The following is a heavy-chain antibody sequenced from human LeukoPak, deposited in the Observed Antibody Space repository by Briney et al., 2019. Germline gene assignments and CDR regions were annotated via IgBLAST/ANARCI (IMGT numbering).Heavy chain of an antibody. Sequence: PGGSLRLSCAASGFTFSSHGMNWVRQAPGKGLEWVSGISPSGGITYYTDSVKGRFTISRDNSKNTLYLQMNSLRAEDTAVYYCAQWGYSGSYHDAFDIWGQGTMVTVSS. CDR1: GFTFSSHG. V-gene: IGHV3-23*01. CDR2: ISPSGGIT. D-gene: IGHD1-26*01. J-gene: IGHJ3*02. CDR3: AQWGYSGSYHDAFDI.